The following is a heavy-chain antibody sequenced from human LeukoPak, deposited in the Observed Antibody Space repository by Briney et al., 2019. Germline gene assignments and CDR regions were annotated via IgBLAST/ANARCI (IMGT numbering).Heavy chain of an antibody. V-gene: IGHV4-34*01. Sequence: PSETLSLTCAVYGGSFSGYYWSWIRQPPGKGLEWIGEINHSGSTNYNPSLKSRVTISVDTSKNQFSLKLSSVTAADTAVYYCARAPYYYDSSGYWDTWGQGTLVTVSS. D-gene: IGHD3-22*01. CDR1: GGSFSGYY. CDR3: ARAPYYYDSSGYWDT. CDR2: INHSGST. J-gene: IGHJ4*02.